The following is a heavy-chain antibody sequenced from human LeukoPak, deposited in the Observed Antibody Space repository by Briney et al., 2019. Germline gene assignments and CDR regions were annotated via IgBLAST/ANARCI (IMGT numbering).Heavy chain of an antibody. CDR3: ARLPRYYYYMDV. J-gene: IGHJ6*03. V-gene: IGHV4-4*09. CDR2: IYTSGST. Sequence: PSETLSLTCTVSGGSISSYYWSWIRQPPGKGLEWIGYIYTSGSTNYNPSLKSRVTISVDTSKNQFSLKLSSVTAADTAVYYCARLPRYYYYMDVWGKGTTVTVSS. CDR1: GGSISSYY.